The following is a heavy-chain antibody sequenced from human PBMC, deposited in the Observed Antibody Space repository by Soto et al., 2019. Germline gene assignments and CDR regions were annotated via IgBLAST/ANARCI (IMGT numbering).Heavy chain of an antibody. J-gene: IGHJ6*02. CDR1: GGSISSYY. V-gene: IGHV4-59*08. CDR2: IYYSGST. D-gene: IGHD3-10*01. Sequence: PSETLSLTCTVSGGSISSYYWSWIRQPPGKGLEWIGYIYYSGSTNYNPSLKSRVTISVDTSKNQFSLKLSSVTAADTAVYYCARRPSTDYFYYGSGSYYYYGMDVWGQGTTVTVSS. CDR3: ARRPSTDYFYYGSGSYYYYGMDV.